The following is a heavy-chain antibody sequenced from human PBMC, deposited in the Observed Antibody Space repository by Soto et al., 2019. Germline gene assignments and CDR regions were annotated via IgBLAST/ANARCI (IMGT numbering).Heavy chain of an antibody. Sequence: QTGGSLRLSCAASGFTFSDYSLHWVRQAPGKGLQWVALISYDGNKKDYADSVNGRFSVSRDNSRNTLCLQVNSPRPEDTAVYYCARDGSPYGEPHDAFDIWGQGTLVTVSS. CDR1: GFTFSDYS. CDR3: ARDGSPYGEPHDAFDI. J-gene: IGHJ3*02. V-gene: IGHV3-30-3*01. D-gene: IGHD4-17*01. CDR2: ISYDGNKK.